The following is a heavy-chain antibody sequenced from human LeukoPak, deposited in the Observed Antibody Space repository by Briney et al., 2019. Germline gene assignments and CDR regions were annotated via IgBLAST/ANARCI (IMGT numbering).Heavy chain of an antibody. J-gene: IGHJ4*02. CDR1: GDSISNGGYY. D-gene: IGHD1-14*01. CDR2: IYDSGTP. Sequence: SVTLSLTCTVSGDSISNGGYYWSWIRLHPAKGLEWVGYIYDSGTPYYGPALQSRVSISVDTSDNKFSLKLKSLTAADTAVYYCARGGDRRGFDYWGQGTLVTVSS. V-gene: IGHV4-31*03. CDR3: ARGGDRRGFDY.